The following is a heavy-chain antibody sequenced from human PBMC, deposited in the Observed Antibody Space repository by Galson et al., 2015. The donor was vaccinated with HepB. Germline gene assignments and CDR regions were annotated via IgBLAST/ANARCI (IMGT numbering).Heavy chain of an antibody. CDR1: GGSVNSGSYY. D-gene: IGHD1-1*01. CDR2: IYYTGSA. V-gene: IGHV4-61*01. J-gene: IGHJ3*02. CDR3: ARGELRLDAFDI. Sequence: LSLTCTVSGGSVNSGSYYWSWVRQTPEKGLEWIAYIYYTGSANYNPSLKSRVSISLGTSNTQFSLNVRSVTAADTAVYYCARGELRLDAFDIWGRGTRVIVSS.